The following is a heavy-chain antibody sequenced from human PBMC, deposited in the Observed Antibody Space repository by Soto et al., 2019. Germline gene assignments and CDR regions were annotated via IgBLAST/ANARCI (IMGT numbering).Heavy chain of an antibody. D-gene: IGHD6-13*01. V-gene: IGHV1-18*01. J-gene: IGHJ4*02. Sequence: QVQLVQSGAEVKKPGASVKVSCKASGYTFTSYGISWVRQAPGPGLEWMGWISAYNGNTNYSQKLQGRVTMTTDTSTSTAYLELRSLRSDDTAVYDCARDWAAAGPFDYWGQGTLVTVSS. CDR2: ISAYNGNT. CDR1: GYTFTSYG. CDR3: ARDWAAAGPFDY.